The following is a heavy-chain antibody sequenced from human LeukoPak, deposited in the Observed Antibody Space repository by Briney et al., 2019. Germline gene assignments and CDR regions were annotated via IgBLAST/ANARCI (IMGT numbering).Heavy chain of an antibody. D-gene: IGHD1-7*01. CDR3: ARLVGTTSYYYYYMDV. CDR2: INHSGST. J-gene: IGHJ6*03. CDR1: GGSISSSNW. V-gene: IGHV4-4*02. Sequence: SETLSLTCAVSGGSISSSNWWSWVRQPPGKGLEWIGEINHSGSTNYNPSLKSRVTISVDTSKDQFSLKLSSVTAADTAVYYCARLVGTTSYYYYYMDVWGKGTTVTVSS.